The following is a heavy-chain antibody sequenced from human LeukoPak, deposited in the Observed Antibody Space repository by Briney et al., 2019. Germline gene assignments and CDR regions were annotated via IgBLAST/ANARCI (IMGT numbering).Heavy chain of an antibody. V-gene: IGHV3-53*01. Sequence: GGSLRLSCAASGFTVSSNYMSWVRQAPGKGLEWVSVIYSGGSTYYADSVKGRFTISRDNIKYSLYLQMNSLRTEDTALYYCARSTAMVTWGSFDIWGQGTLVTVSS. J-gene: IGHJ3*02. CDR2: IYSGGST. CDR1: GFTVSSNY. CDR3: ARSTAMVTWGSFDI. D-gene: IGHD5-18*01.